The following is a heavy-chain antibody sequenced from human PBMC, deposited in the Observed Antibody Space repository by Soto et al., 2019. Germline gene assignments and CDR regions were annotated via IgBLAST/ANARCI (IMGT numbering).Heavy chain of an antibody. CDR2: ISYDGSNK. CDR1: GFTFSSYG. V-gene: IGHV3-30*18. Sequence: QVQLVESGGGVVQPGRSLRLSCAASGFTFSSYGMHWVRQAPGKGLEWVAVISYDGSNKYYADSVKGRFTISRDDSKNKLYLQMNSLTADDTAVYYCAKDALAYGGNVRVDYWGQGTLVTVSS. CDR3: AKDALAYGGNVRVDY. D-gene: IGHD4-17*01. J-gene: IGHJ4*02.